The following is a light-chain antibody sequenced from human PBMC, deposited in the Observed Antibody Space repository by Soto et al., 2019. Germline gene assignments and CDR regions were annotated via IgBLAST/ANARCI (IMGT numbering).Light chain of an antibody. V-gene: IGLV1-44*01. J-gene: IGLJ1*01. CDR2: NNN. CDR1: SSNIGTNT. CDR3: AAWDDSLKGFV. Sequence: QSVLTQPPSASETPGQRATISCSGSSSNIGTNTVNWYQLLPGTAPKLLIYNNNQRPSGVPDRFSGSKSGTSASLAISGLQSEDEADYYCAAWDDSLKGFVFGTGTKVTVL.